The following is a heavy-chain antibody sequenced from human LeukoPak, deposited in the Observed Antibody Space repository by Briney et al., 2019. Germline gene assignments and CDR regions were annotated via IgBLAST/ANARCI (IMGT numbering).Heavy chain of an antibody. D-gene: IGHD2-15*01. V-gene: IGHV3-15*01. J-gene: IGHJ4*02. CDR3: TTDGEGYCSGGSCYPSFDY. Sequence: GGSLRLSCAASGFTFSNAWMSWVRQAPGKGLEWVGRIKSKTDGGTTDYAAPVKGRFTISRDDSKNTLYLQMNSLKTEDTAVYYCTTDGEGYCSGGSCYPSFDYWGQGTLVTVSS. CDR1: GFTFSNAW. CDR2: IKSKTDGGTT.